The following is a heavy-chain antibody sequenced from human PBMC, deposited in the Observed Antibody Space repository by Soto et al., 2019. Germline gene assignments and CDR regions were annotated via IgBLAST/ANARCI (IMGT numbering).Heavy chain of an antibody. CDR1: GGSIRSGDYY. CDR3: ARVCRSTSCYYLPYYGMDV. V-gene: IGHV4-30-4*01. D-gene: IGHD2-2*01. CDR2: IYYSGST. Sequence: SSETMCLTCTVSGGSIRSGDYYWSWIRKPPGKGLEWIGYIYYSGSTYYNPSLKSRVTISVDTSKNQFSLKLSSVTAADTAVYYCARVCRSTSCYYLPYYGMDVWGQGTTVTVSS. J-gene: IGHJ6*02.